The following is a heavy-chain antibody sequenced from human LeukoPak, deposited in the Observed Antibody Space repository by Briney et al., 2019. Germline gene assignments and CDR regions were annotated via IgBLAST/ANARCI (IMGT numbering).Heavy chain of an antibody. V-gene: IGHV3-64*01. CDR1: GFPFCTYA. CDR3: SRGVMSTAMVTKGFDC. Sequence: RGSLRHSCEASGFPFCTYAMRWGRQAPGEGLEFVSGISSNGGSTYYATSAKGRFTISRDNSKNTLNLQMGMPRAEGMCVYYCSRGVMSTAMVTKGFDCWGEGTLVTVSS. D-gene: IGHD5-18*01. CDR2: ISSNGGST. J-gene: IGHJ4*02.